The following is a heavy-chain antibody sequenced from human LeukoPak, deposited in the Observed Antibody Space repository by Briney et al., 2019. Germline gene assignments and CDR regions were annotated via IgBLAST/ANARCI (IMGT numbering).Heavy chain of an antibody. CDR3: ARDPGSPNLDYSDY. CDR1: GFIFSTYA. J-gene: IGHJ4*02. CDR2: ISSSSSYI. D-gene: IGHD3-10*01. V-gene: IGHV3-21*01. Sequence: PGGSLRLSCAASGFIFSTYAMNWVRQAPGKGLEWVSSISSSSSYIYYADSVKGRFTISRDNAKNSLYLQMNSLRAEDTAVYYCARDPGSPNLDYSDYWGQGTLVTVSS.